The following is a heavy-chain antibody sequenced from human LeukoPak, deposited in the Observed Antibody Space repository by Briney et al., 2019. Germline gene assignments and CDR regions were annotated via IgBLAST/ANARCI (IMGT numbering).Heavy chain of an antibody. J-gene: IGHJ3*01. Sequence: ASVKVSCKASVYTFTSYYMHWVRQAPGQGLEWMGIINPSGGSTSYAQKFQGRVTMTRDTSTSTVYMELSSLRSEDTAVYYCARGGYFSHYYDSSGYSPVNWGQGTMVSVSS. CDR3: ARGGYFSHYYDSSGYSPVN. V-gene: IGHV1-46*01. CDR2: INPSGGST. D-gene: IGHD3-22*01. CDR1: VYTFTSYY.